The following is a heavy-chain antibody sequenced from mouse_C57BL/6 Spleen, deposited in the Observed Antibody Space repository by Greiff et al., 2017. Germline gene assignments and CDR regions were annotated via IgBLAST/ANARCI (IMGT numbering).Heavy chain of an antibody. J-gene: IGHJ3*01. D-gene: IGHD2-12*01. CDR1: GYAFSSYW. CDR3: ARNGDYYRPFAY. Sequence: VKLMESGAELVKPGASVKISCTASGYAFSSYWMNWVKQRPGKGLEWIGQIYPGDGDTNYNGKFKGKATLTADKSSSTAYMQVSSLTSEDSAVYFCARNGDYYRPFAYWGQGTLVTVSA. V-gene: IGHV1-80*01. CDR2: IYPGDGDT.